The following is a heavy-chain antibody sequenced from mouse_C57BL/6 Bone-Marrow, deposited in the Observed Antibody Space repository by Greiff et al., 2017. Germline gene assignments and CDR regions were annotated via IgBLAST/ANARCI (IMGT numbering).Heavy chain of an antibody. J-gene: IGHJ2*01. Sequence: QVQLQQPGAELVKPGASVKLSCTASGFTFTSSWMQWVNQRPGQGLEWIGAIDPYDSYTNYTQQFKGQATLTVDTSSTTAYLQLSSLTSEDSAVYYCAQTSQALYYIDYWGRGTTLTVSS. CDR3: AQTSQALYYIDY. D-gene: IGHD3-2*02. CDR1: GFTFTSSW. V-gene: IGHV1-50*01. CDR2: IDPYDSYT.